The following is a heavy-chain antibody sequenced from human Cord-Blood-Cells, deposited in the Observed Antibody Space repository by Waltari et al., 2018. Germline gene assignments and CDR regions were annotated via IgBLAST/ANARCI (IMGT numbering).Heavy chain of an antibody. CDR2: INHSGST. D-gene: IGHD6-13*01. V-gene: IGHV4-34*01. J-gene: IGHJ3*02. Sequence: QVQLQQRGAGLLKPSETLSVTCAVDGGSFSGYYWSWIRQPPGKGLEWIGEINHSGSTNYNPSLKSRVTISVDTSNNQFSLKLSSVTAADTAVYYCARSSSSDAFDIWGQGTMVTVSS. CDR1: GGSFSGYY. CDR3: ARSSSSDAFDI.